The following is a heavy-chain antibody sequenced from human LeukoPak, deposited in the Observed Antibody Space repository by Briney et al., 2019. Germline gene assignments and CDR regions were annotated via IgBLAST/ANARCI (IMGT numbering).Heavy chain of an antibody. J-gene: IGHJ4*02. CDR1: GFTVSSTY. D-gene: IGHD6-6*01. CDR2: IYSGGYT. Sequence: GGSLRLSCAASGFTVSSTYLTWVRQAPGKGLEWLSVIYSGGYTYYADSVKGRFFISRDISENMVYLQMNSLSVEDTAVYFCARGRPTHYFDSWGPGTLVTVS. CDR3: ARGRPTHYFDS. V-gene: IGHV3-66*01.